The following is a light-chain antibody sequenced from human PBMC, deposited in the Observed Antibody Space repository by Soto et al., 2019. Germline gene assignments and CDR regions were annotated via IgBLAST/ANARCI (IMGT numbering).Light chain of an antibody. J-gene: IGLJ1*01. CDR2: DVS. CDR1: SSEVSGYNY. CDR3: SSYTSSSTSRYV. V-gene: IGLV2-14*01. Sequence: QSALTQPASVSGSPGQSITISCTGTSSEVSGYNYVSWYQQHPGKAPKLMIYDVSNRPSGVSNRFSGSKSGNTASLTISGLQAEDEADYYCSSYTSSSTSRYVFGTGTKVTVL.